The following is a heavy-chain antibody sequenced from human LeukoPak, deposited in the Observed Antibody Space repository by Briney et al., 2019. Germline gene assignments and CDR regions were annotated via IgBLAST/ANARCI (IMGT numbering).Heavy chain of an antibody. CDR3: ARDKYYDRYFDS. V-gene: IGHV3-7*01. CDR1: GFTFNSNW. CDR2: IKQDGSEK. Sequence: GGSLRLSCVASGFTFNSNWMSWVRQAPGKGLEWVANIKQDGSEKYYVDAVKGRFTISRDNARKSLSLQMNSLRAEDTAVYYCARDKYYDRYFDSWGQGTLVTVSS. J-gene: IGHJ4*02. D-gene: IGHD3-22*01.